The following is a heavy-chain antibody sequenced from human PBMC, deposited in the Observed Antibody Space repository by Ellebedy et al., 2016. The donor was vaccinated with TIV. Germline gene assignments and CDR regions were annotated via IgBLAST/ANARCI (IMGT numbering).Heavy chain of an antibody. CDR1: GGSISSGGYY. CDR3: ARVPSVLGWYFDL. Sequence: LRLXXTVSGGSISSGGYYWSWIRQHPGKGLEWIGYIYYSGSTYYNPSLKSRVTISVDTSKNQFSLKLSSVTAADTAVYYCARVPSVLGWYFDLWGRGTLVTVSS. D-gene: IGHD3-10*01. J-gene: IGHJ2*01. V-gene: IGHV4-31*03. CDR2: IYYSGST.